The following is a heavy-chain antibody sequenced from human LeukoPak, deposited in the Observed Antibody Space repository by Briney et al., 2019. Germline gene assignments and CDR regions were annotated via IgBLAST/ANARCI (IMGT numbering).Heavy chain of an antibody. CDR1: GYTFTGYY. Sequence: ASVKVSCKASGYTFTGYYMHWVRQAPGQGLEWMGRINPNSGGTNYAQKFQGGVTMTRDTSISTAYMELSRLRSDDTAVYYCASIGPHTYYYGSGSPDYWGQGTLVTVSS. CDR3: ASIGPHTYYYGSGSPDY. D-gene: IGHD3-10*01. J-gene: IGHJ4*02. CDR2: INPNSGGT. V-gene: IGHV1-2*06.